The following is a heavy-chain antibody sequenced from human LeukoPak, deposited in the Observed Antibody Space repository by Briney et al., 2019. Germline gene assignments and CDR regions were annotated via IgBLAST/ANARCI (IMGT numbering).Heavy chain of an antibody. V-gene: IGHV4-34*01. CDR1: GGSFSGHY. D-gene: IGHD3-9*01. CDR3: ARGKYDILTGYYTMGTLDY. Sequence: PSETLSLTCAVYGGSFSGHYWSWIRQPPGKGLEWIGEINHSGSTNYNPSLESRVTISVDTSKNQFSLKLSSVTAADTAVYYCARGKYDILTGYYTMGTLDYWGQGTLVTVSS. J-gene: IGHJ4*02. CDR2: INHSGST.